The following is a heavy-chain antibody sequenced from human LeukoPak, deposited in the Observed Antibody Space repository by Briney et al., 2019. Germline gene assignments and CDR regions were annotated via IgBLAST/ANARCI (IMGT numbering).Heavy chain of an antibody. CDR3: ASTRIAAAGTSKAFDI. CDR2: ISGSGGST. V-gene: IGHV3-23*01. D-gene: IGHD6-13*01. Sequence: GGSLGLSCAASGFTFSSYGMSWVRQAPGKGLEWVSAISGSGGSTYYADSVKGRFTISRDNSKNTLYLQMNSLRAEDTAVYYCASTRIAAAGTSKAFDIWGQGTMVTVSS. CDR1: GFTFSSYG. J-gene: IGHJ3*02.